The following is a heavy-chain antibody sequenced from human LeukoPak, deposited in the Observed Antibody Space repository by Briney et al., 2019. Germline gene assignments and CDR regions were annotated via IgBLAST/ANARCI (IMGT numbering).Heavy chain of an antibody. Sequence: SETLSLTCTVSGGSISGWYWSWIRQPPGKGLEWIGYIYGSGYTNYNPSLKSRDTMSIDTSKNHFSLKLTSVTAADTATYYCARETSLAGFASGLGFNYWGQGILVTVSP. D-gene: IGHD6-19*01. V-gene: IGHV4-59*01. CDR3: ARETSLAGFASGLGFNY. CDR2: IYGSGYT. J-gene: IGHJ4*02. CDR1: GGSISGWY.